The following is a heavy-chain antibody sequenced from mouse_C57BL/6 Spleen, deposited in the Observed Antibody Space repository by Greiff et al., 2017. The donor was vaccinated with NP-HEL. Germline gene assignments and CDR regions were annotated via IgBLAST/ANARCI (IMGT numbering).Heavy chain of an antibody. CDR3: ARAPFITTVVAPYWYFDV. CDR1: GYTFTDYN. CDR2: INPNNGGT. J-gene: IGHJ1*03. Sequence: VQLQESGPELVKPGASVKIPCKASGYTFTDYNMDWVKQSHGKSLEWIGDINPNNGGTIYNQKFKGKATLTVDKSSSTAYMELRSLTSEDTAVYYCARAPFITTVVAPYWYFDVWGTGTTVTVSS. D-gene: IGHD1-1*01. V-gene: IGHV1-18*01.